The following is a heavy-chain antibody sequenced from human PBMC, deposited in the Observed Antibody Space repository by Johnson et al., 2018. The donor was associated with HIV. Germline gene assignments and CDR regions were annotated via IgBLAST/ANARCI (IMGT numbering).Heavy chain of an antibody. D-gene: IGHD1-1*01. Sequence: QVQLVESGGGLIQPGGSLRLSCAASGFTVSSNYMSWIRQAPGKGLEWVSYISSSDSSIYYADSVKGRFTISRDNSKNTLYLQMNSLRAEDTAVSYCASRYTVDAFDIWGQGTMVTVSS. CDR2: ISSSDSSI. V-gene: IGHV3-11*04. CDR3: ASRYTVDAFDI. J-gene: IGHJ3*02. CDR1: GFTVSSNY.